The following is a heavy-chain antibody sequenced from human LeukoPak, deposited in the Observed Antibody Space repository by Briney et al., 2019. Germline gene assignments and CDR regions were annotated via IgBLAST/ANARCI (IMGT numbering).Heavy chain of an antibody. V-gene: IGHV3-66*01. Sequence: GGSLRLSCAASGIIVGNNYMSWVRQAPGRGLEWVSVIYSGGSTYYADSVKGRFTISRDNSKNTLYLQMNSLRAEDTAVYHCAKDRDDFWSGNYDYWGQGTLVTVSS. CDR2: IYSGGST. CDR3: AKDRDDFWSGNYDY. CDR1: GIIVGNNY. D-gene: IGHD3-3*01. J-gene: IGHJ4*02.